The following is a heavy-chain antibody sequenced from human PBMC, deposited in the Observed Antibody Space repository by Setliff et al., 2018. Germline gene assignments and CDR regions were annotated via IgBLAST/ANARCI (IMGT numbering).Heavy chain of an antibody. J-gene: IGHJ5*01. CDR1: GDFVTRRYYH. CDR2: MNGDGST. CDR3: ARLVRFCTRTACQRVAGAES. Sequence: SETLSLTCTVSGDFVTRRYYHWSWIRRPAGKGLEWIGHMNGDGSTHCNPSLKSRVTLSRDTSKNQFYLELRSLRPDDTAVYYCARLVRFCTRTACQRVAGAESWGQGTLVTVSS. V-gene: IGHV4-61*10. D-gene: IGHD2-8*01.